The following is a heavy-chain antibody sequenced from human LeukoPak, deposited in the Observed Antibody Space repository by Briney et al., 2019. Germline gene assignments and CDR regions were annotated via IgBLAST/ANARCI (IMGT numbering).Heavy chain of an antibody. CDR1: GYTFTNYG. V-gene: IGHV1-18*01. CDR2: ISAYNGKT. CDR3: ARATVALIPAAGTLDY. D-gene: IGHD6-13*01. J-gene: IGHJ4*02. Sequence: ASVKVSFKASGYTFTNYGMSGVGQAAGQGGEGMGWISAYNGKTNYAQKLQGRVTITTDTSTSTAYLELRSLRSDDTAVYYCARATVALIPAAGTLDYWGQGTLVTVSS.